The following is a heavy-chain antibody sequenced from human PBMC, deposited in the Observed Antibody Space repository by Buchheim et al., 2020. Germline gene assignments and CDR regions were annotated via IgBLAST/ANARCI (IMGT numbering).Heavy chain of an antibody. CDR2: INHSGST. CDR3: ARGGYRNYYGMDV. J-gene: IGHJ6*02. CDR1: GGSFSGYY. D-gene: IGHD1-1*01. V-gene: IGHV4-34*01. Sequence: QVQLQQWGAGLLKPSESLSLTCAVYGGSFSGYYWSWIRQPPGKGLEWIGEINHSGSTNYNPSLKSRVTISVDTSKNQFSLKLSSVTAADTAVYYCARGGYRNYYGMDVWGQGTT.